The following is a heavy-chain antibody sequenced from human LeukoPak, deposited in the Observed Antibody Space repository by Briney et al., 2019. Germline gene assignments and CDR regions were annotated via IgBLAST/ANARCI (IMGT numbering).Heavy chain of an antibody. CDR1: GPIVSTNY. V-gene: IGHV3-53*01. J-gene: IGHJ6*03. CDR2: ITANGDAT. Sequence: GGSLRLSCAVSGPIVSTNYMSWVRQAPGKGLEWVSSITANGDATYYADSVKGRFAISRDNSKNTLYLQMSSLRVEDTAVYYCARGQRGMYLGYSGSYTPDYYYYYMDVWGKGTTVTVSS. D-gene: IGHD1-26*01. CDR3: ARGQRGMYLGYSGSYTPDYYYYYMDV.